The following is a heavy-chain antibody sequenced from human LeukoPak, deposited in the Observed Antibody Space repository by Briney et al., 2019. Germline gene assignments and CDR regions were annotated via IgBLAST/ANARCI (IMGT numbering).Heavy chain of an antibody. Sequence: ASVKVSCKASGYTFTSYDINWVRQATGQGLEWMGWMNPNSGNTGYAQKFQGRVTMTRNTSISTAYTELSSLRSEDTAVYYCATDSSGYHDAFDIWGQGTMVTVSS. CDR3: ATDSSGYHDAFDI. CDR2: MNPNSGNT. D-gene: IGHD3-22*01. CDR1: GYTFTSYD. J-gene: IGHJ3*02. V-gene: IGHV1-8*01.